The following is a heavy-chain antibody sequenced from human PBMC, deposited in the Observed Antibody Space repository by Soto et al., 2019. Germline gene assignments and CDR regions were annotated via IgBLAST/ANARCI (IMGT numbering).Heavy chain of an antibody. CDR3: AKRHYYGSGNFALAK. CDR2: FIPILGTT. D-gene: IGHD3-10*01. CDR1: GGTFRNHG. J-gene: IGHJ4*03. V-gene: IGHV1-69*05. Sequence: ASVKVSCKASGGTFRNHGINWVRQAPGQGLEWVGAFIPILGTTNYAPKFQGRFTVSRHNSKNTLYLQMNSLRAEDTAVYYCAKRHYYGSGNFALAKWGQGTLVTVAS.